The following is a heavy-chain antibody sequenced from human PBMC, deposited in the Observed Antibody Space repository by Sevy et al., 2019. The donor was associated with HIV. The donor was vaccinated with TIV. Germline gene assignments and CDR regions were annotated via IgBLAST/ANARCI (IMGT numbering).Heavy chain of an antibody. CDR3: VKDRGIASAGTEFED. J-gene: IGHJ1*01. D-gene: IGHD6-13*01. V-gene: IGHV3-23*01. CDR1: GFIVSNYA. Sequence: GGSLRLSCAASGFIVSNYAISWVRQAPGKGLEYVSCISKNVVTTYYANSVKGRFTISRDNSKNTVYLQMSSLRAEDTAVYYCVKDRGIASAGTEFEDWGQGTLVTVSS. CDR2: ISKNVVTT.